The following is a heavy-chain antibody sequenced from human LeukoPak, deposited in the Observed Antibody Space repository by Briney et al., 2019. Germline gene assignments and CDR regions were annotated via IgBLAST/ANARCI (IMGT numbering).Heavy chain of an antibody. CDR1: GFTFCSYA. D-gene: IGHD5-12*01. CDR2: ISASGGST. J-gene: IGHJ4*02. Sequence: GGSLRLSCAASGFTFCSYAMSWVRQAPGKGLEWVSLISASGGSTYYADSVKGRFTISRDNSKNTLYLQMNSLRAEDTAIYYCARSTKPIVATTFDYWGQGTLVTVSS. V-gene: IGHV3-23*01. CDR3: ARSTKPIVATTFDY.